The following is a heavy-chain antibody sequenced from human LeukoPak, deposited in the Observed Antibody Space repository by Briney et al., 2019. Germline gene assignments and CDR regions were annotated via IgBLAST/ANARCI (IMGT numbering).Heavy chain of an antibody. CDR3: ARARIAVAGTLFDY. CDR1: GFTFNTYW. V-gene: IGHV3-74*03. D-gene: IGHD6-19*01. Sequence: GGSLRLSCAASGFTFNTYWMPWVRQAPGKGLVWVSRINGDGSSTTYADSVKGRFTISRDNAKNTLYLQMNSLRAEDTAVYYCARARIAVAGTLFDYWGQGTLVTVSS. CDR2: INGDGSST. J-gene: IGHJ4*02.